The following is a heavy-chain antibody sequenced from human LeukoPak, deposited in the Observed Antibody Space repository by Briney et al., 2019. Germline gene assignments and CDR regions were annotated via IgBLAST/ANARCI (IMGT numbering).Heavy chain of an antibody. D-gene: IGHD6-25*01. V-gene: IGHV3-74*01. J-gene: IGHJ4*02. CDR1: GFTFNTYW. CDR3: ARSHTSYSSAWYFSHYFDS. Sequence: PGGSLRLSCAASGFTFNTYWMHWVRHAPGKGLVWVSRINSDGSNTRYADSVKGRFTISRDNAKNTLYLQMNRLGDEDTAVYYCARSHTSYSSAWYFSHYFDSWGQGALVTVSS. CDR2: INSDGSNT.